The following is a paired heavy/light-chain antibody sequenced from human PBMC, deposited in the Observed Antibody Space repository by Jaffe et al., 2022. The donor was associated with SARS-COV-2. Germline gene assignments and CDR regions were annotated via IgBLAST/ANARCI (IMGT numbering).Heavy chain of an antibody. V-gene: IGHV4-61*02. CDR1: GGSISSGSYY. Sequence: QVQLQESGPGLVKPSQTLSLTCTVSGGSISSGSYYWTWIRQSAGKGLEWIGRIYIGGYTKYNPSLRSRVTISVDTSKSQFSLRLSSVTAADTAVYYCARDAAHYYGMDVWGQGTTVTVSS. CDR2: IYIGGYT. J-gene: IGHJ6*02. CDR3: ARDAAHYYGMDV.
Light chain of an antibody. V-gene: IGKV3-20*01. CDR3: QQYDNSPT. J-gene: IGKJ3*01. CDR1: QTISSDY. Sequence: EIVLTQSPGTLSLSPGERATLSCRASQTISSDYLAWYQQKPGQAPRLLMYGASSRATGIPDRFSGSGSGTDFTLTISRLEPEDFAVYFCQQYDNSPTFGPGTKVDIK. CDR2: GAS.